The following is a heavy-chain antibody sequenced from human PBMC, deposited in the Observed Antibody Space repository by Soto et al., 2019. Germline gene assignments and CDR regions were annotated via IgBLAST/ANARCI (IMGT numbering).Heavy chain of an antibody. D-gene: IGHD6-19*01. J-gene: IGHJ4*02. Sequence: QVPLVQSGAEVKKPGASVKVSCKASGYTFTSYAMHWVRQAPGQRLELMGWINAGNGNTKYSQKFQGRVTITRDTSASTAYMELSSLRSEDTAVYYCAREGSKAVAGFDYWGQGTLVTVSS. CDR3: AREGSKAVAGFDY. V-gene: IGHV1-3*01. CDR2: INAGNGNT. CDR1: GYTFTSYA.